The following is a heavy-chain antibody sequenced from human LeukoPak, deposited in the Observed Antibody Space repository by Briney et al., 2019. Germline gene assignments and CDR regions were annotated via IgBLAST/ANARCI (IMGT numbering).Heavy chain of an antibody. D-gene: IGHD6-19*01. CDR2: MNPNSGNT. Sequence: ASVKVSCKASGYTFTSYGISWVRQAPGQGLEWMGWMNPNSGNTGYAQKFQGRVTMTRNTSISTAYMELSSLRSEDTAVYYCARGGWLVRREDYWGQGTLVTVSS. J-gene: IGHJ4*02. CDR1: GYTFTSYG. CDR3: ARGGWLVRREDY. V-gene: IGHV1-8*02.